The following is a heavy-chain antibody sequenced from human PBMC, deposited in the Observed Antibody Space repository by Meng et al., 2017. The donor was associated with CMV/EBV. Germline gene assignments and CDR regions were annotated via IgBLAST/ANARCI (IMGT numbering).Heavy chain of an antibody. Sequence: PFRSYAISWVRQAPGQGLEWMGGLIPIFGTANYAQKFQGRVTITTDESTSTAYMELSSLRSEDTAVYYCARAGSIAALFGGGWFDPWGQGTLVTVSS. CDR1: PFRSYA. CDR3: ARAGSIAALFGGGWFDP. V-gene: IGHV1-69*05. J-gene: IGHJ5*02. D-gene: IGHD6-6*01. CDR2: LIPIFGTA.